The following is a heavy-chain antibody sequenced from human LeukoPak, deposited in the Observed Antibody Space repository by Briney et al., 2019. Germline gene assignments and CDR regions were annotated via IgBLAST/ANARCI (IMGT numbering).Heavy chain of an antibody. J-gene: IGHJ3*02. CDR1: GGSISSGSYY. CDR3: ARDRYYYGSGEDAFDI. V-gene: IGHV4-61*02. Sequence: SETLSLTCTVSGGSISSGSYYWSWIRQPAGKGLEWIGRLSSSGSPNYNPSLKSRVTISVDTSKNQLSLKLSSVTAADTAVYYCARDRYYYGSGEDAFDIWGQGTMVTVSS. CDR2: LSSSGSP. D-gene: IGHD3-10*01.